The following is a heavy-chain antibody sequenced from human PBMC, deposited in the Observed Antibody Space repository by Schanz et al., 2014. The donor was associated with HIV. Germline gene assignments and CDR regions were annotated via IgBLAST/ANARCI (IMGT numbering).Heavy chain of an antibody. V-gene: IGHV3-23*04. J-gene: IGHJ4*02. CDR1: GFTLSNYA. D-gene: IGHD6-19*01. Sequence: VQLVESGGGLVQPGGSLRLSCAAAGFTLSNYAMTWVRQPPGKGLEWVSTISASGATTFYAGSVKGRFTISRDNSKNTLFLQVNSLRAEDTAVYYCAKMARSVAANTNFDYWGQGTLVTVSS. CDR3: AKMARSVAANTNFDY. CDR2: ISASGATT.